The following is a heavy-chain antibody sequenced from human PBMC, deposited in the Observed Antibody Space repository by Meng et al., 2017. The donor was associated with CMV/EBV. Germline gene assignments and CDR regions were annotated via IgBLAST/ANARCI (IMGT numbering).Heavy chain of an antibody. CDR3: ARSDCSSTSCYWFDP. J-gene: IGHJ5*02. V-gene: IGHV5-51*01. D-gene: IGHD2-2*01. CDR2: IYPGDSDT. CDR1: GYSFTSYW. Sequence: KVSCKGSGYSFTSYWIGWVRQIPGKGLEWMGIIYPGDSDTRYSPSFQGQVTISADKSISTAYLQWSSLKASDTAMYYCARSDCSSTSCYWFDPWGQGTLVTVSS.